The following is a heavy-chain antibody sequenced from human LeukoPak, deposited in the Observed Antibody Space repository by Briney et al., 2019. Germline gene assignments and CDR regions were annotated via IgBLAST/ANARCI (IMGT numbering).Heavy chain of an antibody. CDR3: ASRKYCSGGSCYPGYYYYYMDV. D-gene: IGHD2-15*01. V-gene: IGHV4-34*01. CDR2: INHSGST. Sequence: PSETLSLTCAVCGGSFSGYYWSWIRQPPGKGLEWIGEINHSGSTNYNPSLKSRVTISVDTSKNQFSLKLSSVTAADTAVYYCASRKYCSGGSCYPGYYYYYMDVWGKGTTVTVSS. J-gene: IGHJ6*03. CDR1: GGSFSGYY.